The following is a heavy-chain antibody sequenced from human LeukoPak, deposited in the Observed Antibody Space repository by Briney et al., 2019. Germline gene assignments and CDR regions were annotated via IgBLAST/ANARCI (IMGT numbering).Heavy chain of an antibody. CDR1: GYTFSSYG. J-gene: IGHJ6*02. CDR3: ARDLPMVRGVINDYYYSMDV. Sequence: ASVKVSCKASGYTFSSYGISWVRQAPGQGLEWMGWISAYNGNTNYAQKLQGRVTMTTDTSTSTAYMELRSLRSDGTAVYYGARDLPMVRGVINDYYYSMDVWGQGTTVTVSS. V-gene: IGHV1-18*01. D-gene: IGHD3-10*01. CDR2: ISAYNGNT.